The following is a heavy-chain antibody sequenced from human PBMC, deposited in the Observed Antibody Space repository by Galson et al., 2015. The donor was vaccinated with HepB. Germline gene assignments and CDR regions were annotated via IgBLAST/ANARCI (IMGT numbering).Heavy chain of an antibody. CDR2: ISYDGSNK. J-gene: IGHJ4*02. CDR1: GFTFSSYA. Sequence: SLRLSCAASGFTFSSYAMHWVRQAPGKGLEWVAVISYDGSNKYYADSVKGRFTISRDNSKNTLYLQMNSLRAEDTAVYYCARAEWAGYSYGRFDYWGQGTLVTVSS. CDR3: ARAEWAGYSYGRFDY. D-gene: IGHD5-18*01. V-gene: IGHV3-30*04.